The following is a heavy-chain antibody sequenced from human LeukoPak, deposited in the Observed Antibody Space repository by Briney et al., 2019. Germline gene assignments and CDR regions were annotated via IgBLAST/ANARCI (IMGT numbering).Heavy chain of an antibody. CDR1: GGTFSSYA. CDR3: ARDTAMAPGD. Sequence: ASVKVSCKASGGTFSSYAISWVRQAPGQGLEWMGGIIPIFGTANYAQKFQGRVTITADESTSTAYMELSSLRSEDTAVYYCARDTAMAPGDWGQGTLVTVSS. D-gene: IGHD5-18*01. J-gene: IGHJ4*02. V-gene: IGHV1-69*13. CDR2: IIPIFGTA.